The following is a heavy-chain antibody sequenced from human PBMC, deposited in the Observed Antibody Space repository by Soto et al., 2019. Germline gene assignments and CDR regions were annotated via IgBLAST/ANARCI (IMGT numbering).Heavy chain of an antibody. Sequence: QVQLVQSGAEVKKPGSSVKVSCKASGGTFSSYAISWVRQAPGQGLEGMGGIIPIFGTANYAKKFQGRVTITADEATSTAYMELSSLRSEDTAVYYCARDECCPGGYSYGLDYWGQGTLVTVSS. CDR1: GGTFSSYA. CDR2: IIPIFGTA. J-gene: IGHJ4*02. CDR3: ARDECCPGGYSYGLDY. V-gene: IGHV1-69*12. D-gene: IGHD5-18*01.